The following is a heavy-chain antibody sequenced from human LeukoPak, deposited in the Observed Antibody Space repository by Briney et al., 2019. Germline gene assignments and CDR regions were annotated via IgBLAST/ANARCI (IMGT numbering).Heavy chain of an antibody. J-gene: IGHJ4*02. Sequence: SETLSLTCTVSGGSISSSSYYWGWIRQPPGTGLEWIGSIYYSGSTYYNPSLKSRVTISVDTSKNQFSLKLSSVTAADTAVYYCARQVTFGYAYAYYFDYWGQGSLVTVSS. CDR1: GGSISSSSYY. CDR2: IYYSGST. D-gene: IGHD5-18*01. V-gene: IGHV4-39*01. CDR3: ARQVTFGYAYAYYFDY.